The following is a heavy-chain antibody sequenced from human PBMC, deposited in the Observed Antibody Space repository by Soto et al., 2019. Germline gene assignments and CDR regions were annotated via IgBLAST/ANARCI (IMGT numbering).Heavy chain of an antibody. CDR3: ARAGLRSPGY. J-gene: IGHJ4*02. Sequence: SETLSLTCAVYGGSFSGYYWSWIRQPPGKGLEWIGEINHSGSTNYNPSLKSRVTISVDTSKNQFSLKLSSVTAADTAVYYCARAGLRSPGYWGQGTLVTVSS. CDR2: INHSGST. V-gene: IGHV4-34*01. D-gene: IGHD3-16*01. CDR1: GGSFSGYY.